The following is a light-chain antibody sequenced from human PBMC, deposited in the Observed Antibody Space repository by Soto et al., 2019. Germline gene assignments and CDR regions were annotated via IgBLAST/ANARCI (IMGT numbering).Light chain of an antibody. J-gene: IGKJ1*01. V-gene: IGKV1-27*01. CDR1: QGISNY. CDR2: AAS. Sequence: DIAMTQSPSSLSASVGDRVTITCRASQGISNYLAWYQQRPGKVPKLLIYAASTLQSGVPSRFSGSGSGTDFTLTISSLQPEDVATYYCQKYESAPWTCGQGTEVEIK. CDR3: QKYESAPWT.